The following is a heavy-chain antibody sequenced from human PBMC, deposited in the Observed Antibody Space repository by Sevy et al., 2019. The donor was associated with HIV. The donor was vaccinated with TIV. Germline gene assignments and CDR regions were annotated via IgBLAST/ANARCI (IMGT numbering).Heavy chain of an antibody. D-gene: IGHD2-2*03. J-gene: IGHJ4*02. CDR3: AKDESYGYVTSPLDY. CDR1: GFTFSSYA. CDR2: ISGSGGST. Sequence: GGSLRLSCAASGFTFSSYAMSWVRQAPGKGLEWVSVISGSGGSTYYADSVKGRFTISRDNSKNTLYLQMNSLRAEDTAVYYCAKDESYGYVTSPLDYWGQGTLVTVSS. V-gene: IGHV3-23*01.